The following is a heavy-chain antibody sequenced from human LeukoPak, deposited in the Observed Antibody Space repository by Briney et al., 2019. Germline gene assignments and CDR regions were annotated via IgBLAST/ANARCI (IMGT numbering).Heavy chain of an antibody. V-gene: IGHV4-34*01. D-gene: IGHD6-19*01. CDR2: INHSGST. CDR1: GGSFSGYY. Sequence: SETLSLTCAVYGGSFSGYYWSWIRQPPGKGLGWIGEINHSGSTNYNPSLKSRVTISVDTSKNQFSLKLSSVTAADTAVYYCARAQSAGDWFDPWGQGTLVTVSS. J-gene: IGHJ5*02. CDR3: ARAQSAGDWFDP.